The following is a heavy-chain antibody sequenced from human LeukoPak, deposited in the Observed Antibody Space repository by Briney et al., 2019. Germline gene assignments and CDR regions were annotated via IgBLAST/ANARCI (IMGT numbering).Heavy chain of an antibody. V-gene: IGHV3-48*04. D-gene: IGHD5-24*01. J-gene: IGHJ4*02. CDR1: GFTFSSYT. Sequence: GGSLRLSCAASGFTFSSYTMNWVRQAPGKGLEWVSYISSGNSNIYYADSVKGRFTISRDNAKNSLYLQMNSLRAEDTAVYYCASHHVDRLQLPYFDSWGQGTLVTVSS. CDR2: ISSGNSNI. CDR3: ASHHVDRLQLPYFDS.